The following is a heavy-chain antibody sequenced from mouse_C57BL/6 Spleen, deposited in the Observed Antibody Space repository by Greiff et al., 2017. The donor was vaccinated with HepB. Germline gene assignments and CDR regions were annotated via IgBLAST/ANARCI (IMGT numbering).Heavy chain of an antibody. J-gene: IGHJ3*01. V-gene: IGHV1-81*01. CDR1: GYTFTSYG. CDR3: ARDDGNYPFAY. Sequence: VKLQESGAELARPGASVKLSCKASGYTFTSYGISWVKQRTGQGLEWIGEIYPRSGNTYYNEKFKGKATLTADKSSSTAYMELRSLTSEDSAVYFCARDDGNYPFAYWGQGTLVTVSA. CDR2: IYPRSGNT. D-gene: IGHD2-3*01.